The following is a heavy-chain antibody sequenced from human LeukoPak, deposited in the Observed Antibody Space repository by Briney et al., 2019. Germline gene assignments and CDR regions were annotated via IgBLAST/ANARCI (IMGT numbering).Heavy chain of an antibody. Sequence: GGSLRLSCAASGFTFSSYAMHWVRQAPGKGLEWVAVISYDGSNKYYADSVKGRFTISRDNSKNTLYLQMNSLRAEDTAVYYCARAKDCSGGSCFNWFDPWGQGTLVTVSS. CDR2: ISYDGSNK. CDR1: GFTFSSYA. V-gene: IGHV3-30-3*01. CDR3: ARAKDCSGGSCFNWFDP. D-gene: IGHD2-15*01. J-gene: IGHJ5*02.